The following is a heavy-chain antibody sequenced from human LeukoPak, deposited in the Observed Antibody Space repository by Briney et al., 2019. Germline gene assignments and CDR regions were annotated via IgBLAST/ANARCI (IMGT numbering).Heavy chain of an antibody. D-gene: IGHD3-10*01. CDR2: INPSGGST. Sequence: SVKLSCEASGYTFTSYYMHWVPEAPGQGLEGMGIINPSGGSTSYAQKFQARVTMTRDTSTSTVYMELSILRSEDTAVYYCAGDGASATWFGELLFRNWYDPWGQGTLVTVSS. CDR1: GYTFTSYY. CDR3: AGDGASATWFGELLFRNWYDP. J-gene: IGHJ5*02. V-gene: IGHV1-46*01.